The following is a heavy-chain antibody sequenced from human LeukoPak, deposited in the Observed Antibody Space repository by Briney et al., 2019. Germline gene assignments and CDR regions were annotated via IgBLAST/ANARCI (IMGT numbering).Heavy chain of an antibody. CDR3: AREEYSGYDPSADYYYYGMDV. CDR1: GFTFSDYY. Sequence: GGSLRLSCAASGFTFSDYYMSWIRQAPGKGLEWVSYISSSGSTIYYADSVKGRFTISRDNAKNSLYLQMNSLRAEDTAVYYCAREEYSGYDPSADYYYYGMDVWGQGTTVTVSS. CDR2: ISSSGSTI. J-gene: IGHJ6*02. D-gene: IGHD5-12*01. V-gene: IGHV3-11*01.